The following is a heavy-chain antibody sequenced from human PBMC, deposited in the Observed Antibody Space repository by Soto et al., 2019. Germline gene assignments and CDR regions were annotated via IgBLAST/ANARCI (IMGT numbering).Heavy chain of an antibody. D-gene: IGHD6-13*01. V-gene: IGHV3-23*01. Sequence: EAQLLESGGGLEQPGGSLRLSCVASGFTFSSYAMSWVRQTPGKGLEWVSTVGNSGGYTFYADSVKGRFTVSRDNSKNTLDLQMNSLRVEDTALYYCAKTIAAADTTFDFWGQGTLVTVSS. CDR1: GFTFSSYA. CDR2: VGNSGGYT. CDR3: AKTIAAADTTFDF. J-gene: IGHJ4*02.